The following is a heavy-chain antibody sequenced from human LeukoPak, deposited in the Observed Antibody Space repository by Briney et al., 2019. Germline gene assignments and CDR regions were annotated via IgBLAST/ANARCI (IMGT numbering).Heavy chain of an antibody. J-gene: IGHJ4*02. CDR1: GGTFSSYA. V-gene: IGHV1-69*13. CDR3: ARDLRCSSTSCYTDGDGY. Sequence: AASVKVSCKVSGGTFSSYAISWVRQAPGQGLEWMGGIIPIFGTANYAQKFQGRVTITADESTSTAYMELSSLRSEDTAVYYCARDLRCSSTSCYTDGDGYWGQGTLVTVSS. CDR2: IIPIFGTA. D-gene: IGHD2-2*02.